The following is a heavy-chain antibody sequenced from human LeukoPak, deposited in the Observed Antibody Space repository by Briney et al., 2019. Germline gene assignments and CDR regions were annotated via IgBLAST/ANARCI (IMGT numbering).Heavy chain of an antibody. CDR3: ARESEEYCSSTSCRAFDY. J-gene: IGHJ4*02. CDR2: IIPVLGIA. D-gene: IGHD2-2*01. Sequence: ASVKVSCKASGGTFSSYTISWVRQAPGQGLEWMGRIIPVLGIANYAQKFQGRVTITADKSTSTAYMELSSLRSEDTAVYYCARESEEYCSSTSCRAFDYWGQGTLVTVSS. V-gene: IGHV1-69*04. CDR1: GGTFSSYT.